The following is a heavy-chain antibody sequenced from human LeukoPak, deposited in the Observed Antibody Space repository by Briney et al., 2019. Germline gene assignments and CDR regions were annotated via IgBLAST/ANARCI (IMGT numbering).Heavy chain of an antibody. CDR1: GGSISSSSYY. D-gene: IGHD6-13*01. CDR3: ARETAADSGFDY. V-gene: IGHV4-39*02. Sequence: PSETLSLTCTVSGGSISSSSYYWGWIRQPPGKGLEWIRRIYYSGSTYYNPSLKSRVTISVDTSKNQFSLKLSSVTAAYTAVYYCARETAADSGFDYWGQGTLVTVSS. CDR2: IYYSGST. J-gene: IGHJ4*02.